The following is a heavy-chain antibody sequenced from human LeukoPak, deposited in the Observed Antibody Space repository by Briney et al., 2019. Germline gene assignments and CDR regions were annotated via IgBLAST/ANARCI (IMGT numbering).Heavy chain of an antibody. CDR1: GFTFSSYA. CDR3: ARGDSSGYYPEPHWGGLDP. J-gene: IGHJ5*02. CDR2: ISYDGSNK. Sequence: GGSLRLSCAASGFTFSSYAMHWVRQAPGKGLEWVAVISYDGSNKYYADSVKGRFTISRDNSKNTLYLQMNSLRAEDTAVYYCARGDSSGYYPEPHWGGLDPWGQGTLVTVSS. D-gene: IGHD3-22*01. V-gene: IGHV3-30-3*01.